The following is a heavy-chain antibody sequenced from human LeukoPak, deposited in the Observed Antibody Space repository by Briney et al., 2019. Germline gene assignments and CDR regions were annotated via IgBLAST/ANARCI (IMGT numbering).Heavy chain of an antibody. J-gene: IGHJ4*02. V-gene: IGHV1-2*02. CDR2: INPNNGDT. CDR3: ARDGIYCSADSCYGDF. Sequence: ASVKVSYKASGYTFTAYQMHWVRQAPGQGLEWMGWINPNNGDTNYAPKFQGRVTMTRDTSISTAYMELSRLSFDDTAVYYCARDGIYCSADSCYGDFWGQGTLVTVSS. CDR1: GYTFTAYQ. D-gene: IGHD2-15*01.